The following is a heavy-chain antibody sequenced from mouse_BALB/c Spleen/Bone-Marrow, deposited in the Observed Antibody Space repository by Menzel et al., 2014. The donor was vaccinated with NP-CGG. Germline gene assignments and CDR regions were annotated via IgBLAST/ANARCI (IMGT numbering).Heavy chain of an antibody. V-gene: IGHV3-8*02. Sequence: EVKLVESGPSLVKPSQTLSLTCSVTGDSITSGYWNWIRKFPGSKLEYMGYISYSGSTYYNPSLKSRISITRDTSRNQYYLQLNSVTTEDTATYYCARSRDYYGNSLDYWGQGTTLTVSS. CDR2: ISYSGST. CDR3: ARSRDYYGNSLDY. D-gene: IGHD2-1*01. J-gene: IGHJ2*01. CDR1: GDSITSGY.